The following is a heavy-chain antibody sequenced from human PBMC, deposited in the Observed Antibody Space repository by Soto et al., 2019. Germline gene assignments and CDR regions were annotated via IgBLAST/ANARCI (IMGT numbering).Heavy chain of an antibody. V-gene: IGHV3-43*01. Sequence: GGSLRLSCAASGFTFDDYTMHWVRQAPGKGLEWVSLISWDGGSTYYADSVKGRFTISRDNTKNSLYLQMNSLRAEDTAVYYCARAVSKAKYCSSTSCPYYYYYMDVWGKGTTVTVSS. CDR2: ISWDGGST. J-gene: IGHJ6*03. CDR1: GFTFDDYT. D-gene: IGHD2-2*01. CDR3: ARAVSKAKYCSSTSCPYYYYYMDV.